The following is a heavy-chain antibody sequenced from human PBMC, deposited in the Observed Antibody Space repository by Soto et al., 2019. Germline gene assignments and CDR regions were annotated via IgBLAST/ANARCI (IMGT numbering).Heavy chain of an antibody. J-gene: IGHJ6*02. Sequence: NLSETLSLTCAVSGGSISSGGYSWSWIRQPPGKGLEWIGYIYHSGSTYYNPSLKSRVTISVDRSKNQFSLKLSSVTAADTAVYYCARAGDRYKDGMDVWGQGTTVTVSS. V-gene: IGHV4-30-2*01. D-gene: IGHD1-20*01. CDR2: IYHSGST. CDR1: GGSISSGGYS. CDR3: ARAGDRYKDGMDV.